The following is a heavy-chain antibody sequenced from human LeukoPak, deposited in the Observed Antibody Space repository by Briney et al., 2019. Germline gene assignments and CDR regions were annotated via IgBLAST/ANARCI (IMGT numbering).Heavy chain of an antibody. D-gene: IGHD1-20*01. J-gene: IGHJ3*02. CDR2: INHSGST. CDR1: GGSISSSSYY. V-gene: IGHV4-39*07. CDR3: ARFHKRYNWNDRDAFDI. Sequence: SETLSLTCTVSGGSISSSSYYWGWIRQPPGKGLEWIGEINHSGSTNYNPSLKSRVTISVDTSKNQFSLRLSSVTAADTAVYYCARFHKRYNWNDRDAFDIWGQGTMVTVSS.